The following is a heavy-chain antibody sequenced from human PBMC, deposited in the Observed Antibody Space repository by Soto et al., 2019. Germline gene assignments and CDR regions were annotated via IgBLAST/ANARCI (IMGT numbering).Heavy chain of an antibody. V-gene: IGHV1-3*05. J-gene: IGHJ5*02. Sequence: QVQLVQSGAEEKKPGASVKVSCKASGYTFTSYAMHWVRQAPGQRVEWMGWINAGNGNSKYSQKFQHRVTITRDTAASTAYLELSSVRAEDTAVYYCARNSGGPAMVGGWFDPWGQGTLVTVSS. CDR3: ARNSGGPAMVGGWFDP. CDR1: GYTFTSYA. D-gene: IGHD5-18*01. CDR2: INAGNGNS.